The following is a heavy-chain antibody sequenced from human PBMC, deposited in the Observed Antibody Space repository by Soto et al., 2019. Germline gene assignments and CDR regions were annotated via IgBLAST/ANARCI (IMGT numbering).Heavy chain of an antibody. D-gene: IGHD3-16*01. CDR2: IYPGDSDT. V-gene: IGHV5-51*01. J-gene: IGHJ6*02. CDR1: GYSFTSYW. Sequence: GESLKISCKGSGYSFTSYWIGWVRQMPGKGLEWMGIIYPGDSDTRYSPSFQGQVTISADKSISTAYLQWSSLKASDTAMYYCARRPLGGPIAYGMDVWGEGTTVTVSS. CDR3: ARRPLGGPIAYGMDV.